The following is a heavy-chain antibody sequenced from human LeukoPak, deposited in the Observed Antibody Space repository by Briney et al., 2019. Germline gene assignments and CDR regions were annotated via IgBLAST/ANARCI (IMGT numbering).Heavy chain of an antibody. J-gene: IGHJ5*02. D-gene: IGHD1-26*01. Sequence: TGGSLRLSCAASGFTFSIYAMSWVRQAPGKGLEWVSAISGSGGSTYYADSVKGRFTISRDNSKNTLYLQMNTLRAEDTAVYYCAKDGATSVYNWFDPWGQGTLVTVSS. CDR2: ISGSGGST. CDR3: AKDGATSVYNWFDP. CDR1: GFTFSIYA. V-gene: IGHV3-23*01.